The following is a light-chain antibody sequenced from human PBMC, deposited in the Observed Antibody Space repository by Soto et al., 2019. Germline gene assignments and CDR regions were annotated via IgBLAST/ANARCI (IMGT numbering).Light chain of an antibody. J-gene: IGLJ1*01. CDR1: GNEVGDHNI. Sequence: QSALTQPRSVSGSPGQSVTISCTATGNEVGDHNIVSWYQQHPGKVPKLIIYEVSKRSSGVPDRFSGSKSGNTASLIISGLQVEDEADYYCCAHTESNPHVFGTGTKVTVL. CDR2: EVS. CDR3: CAHTESNPHV. V-gene: IGLV2-11*01.